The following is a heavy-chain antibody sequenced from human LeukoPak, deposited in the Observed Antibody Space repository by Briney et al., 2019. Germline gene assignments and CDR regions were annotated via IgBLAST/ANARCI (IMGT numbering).Heavy chain of an antibody. V-gene: IGHV3-23*01. CDR1: GFTFSSYA. Sequence: GGSLRLSCAASGFTFSSYAMSWVRQAPGKGLEWVSGISGSGAYTYYADSVKGRFTISRDNSKNTLYVQMNSLRPDDTAVYYCAKDSSDYYFDYWGQGTLVTVSS. CDR2: ISGSGAYT. J-gene: IGHJ4*02. D-gene: IGHD3-22*01. CDR3: AKDSSDYYFDY.